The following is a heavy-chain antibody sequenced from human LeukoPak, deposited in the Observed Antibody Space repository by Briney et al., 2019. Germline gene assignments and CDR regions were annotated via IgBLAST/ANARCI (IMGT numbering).Heavy chain of an antibody. D-gene: IGHD5-18*01. CDR3: ATHNVDTDMVLTY. Sequence: PGGSLRLSCAASGFTFSSYGMHWVRQAPGKGLEWVAFIRYDGSNKNYADSVKGRFTISRDNSKNTLYLQMNSLRAEDTAAYYCATHNVDTDMVLTYWGQGTLVTVSS. V-gene: IGHV3-30*02. J-gene: IGHJ4*02. CDR2: IRYDGSNK. CDR1: GFTFSSYG.